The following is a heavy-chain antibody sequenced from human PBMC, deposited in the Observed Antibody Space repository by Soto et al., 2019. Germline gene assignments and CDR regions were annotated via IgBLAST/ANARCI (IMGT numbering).Heavy chain of an antibody. CDR3: ERDGALDQFIAPDY. D-gene: IGHD2-15*01. Sequence: ASVKVSCKASGGTFSSYTISWVRQAPGQGLEWMGRIIPILGIANYAQKFQGRVTITADKSTSTAYMELSSLRSEDTAVYYCERDGALDQFIAPDYWGQGTLVTVSS. V-gene: IGHV1-69*02. CDR2: IIPILGIA. J-gene: IGHJ4*02. CDR1: GGTFSSYT.